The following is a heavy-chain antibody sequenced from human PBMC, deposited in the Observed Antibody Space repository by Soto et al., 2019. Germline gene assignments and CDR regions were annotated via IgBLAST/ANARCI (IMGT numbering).Heavy chain of an antibody. CDR3: ARVYYDILTGYRCFDP. CDR1: GGSISSYY. J-gene: IGHJ5*02. CDR2: IYYSGST. Sequence: SETLSLTCTVSGGSISSYYWSWIRQPPGKGLEWIGYIYYSGSTNYNPSLKSRVTISVDTSKNQFSLKLSSVTAADTAVYYCARVYYDILTGYRCFDPWGQGTLVTVSS. D-gene: IGHD3-9*01. V-gene: IGHV4-59*01.